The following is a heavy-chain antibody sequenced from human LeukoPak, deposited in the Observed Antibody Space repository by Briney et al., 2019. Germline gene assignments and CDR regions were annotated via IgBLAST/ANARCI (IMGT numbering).Heavy chain of an antibody. CDR2: VFFTGST. Sequence: PSETLSLTCSVSGDSIRSHYWSWIRQPPGKRPEWIGHVFFTGSTTYNPTLEGRVTISIDTSGSQFSLKLTSVTAADTAVYYCARVEWELVGAHLWGQGILLSVSS. CDR3: ARVEWELVGAHL. D-gene: IGHD1-26*01. V-gene: IGHV4-59*11. CDR1: GDSIRSHY. J-gene: IGHJ4*02.